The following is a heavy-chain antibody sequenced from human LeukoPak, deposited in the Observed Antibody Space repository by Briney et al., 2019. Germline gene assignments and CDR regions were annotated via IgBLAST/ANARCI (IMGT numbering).Heavy chain of an antibody. CDR3: ASNYYDSSTLLDPHDAFDI. CDR1: GGSVSSGSYY. CDR2: IYYSGST. J-gene: IGHJ3*02. V-gene: IGHV4-61*01. D-gene: IGHD3-22*01. Sequence: TSETLSLTCTVSGGSVSSGSYYWSWIRQPPGKGLEWIGYIYYSGSTNYNPSLKSRVTISVDTSKNQFSLKLSSVTAADTAVYYCASNYYDSSTLLDPHDAFDIWGQGTMVTVSS.